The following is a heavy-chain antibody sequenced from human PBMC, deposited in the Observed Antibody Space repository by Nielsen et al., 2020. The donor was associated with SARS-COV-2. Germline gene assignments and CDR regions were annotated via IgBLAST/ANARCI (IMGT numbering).Heavy chain of an antibody. D-gene: IGHD2-15*01. CDR2: ISYDGSNK. CDR3: ARALVTPQIFDIVVVVAAMGY. Sequence: WIRQPPGKGLEWVAVISYDGSNKYYADSVKGRFTISRDNSKNTLYLQMNSLRAEDTAVYYCARALVTPQIFDIVVVVAAMGYWGQGTLVTVSS. J-gene: IGHJ4*02. V-gene: IGHV3-30*04.